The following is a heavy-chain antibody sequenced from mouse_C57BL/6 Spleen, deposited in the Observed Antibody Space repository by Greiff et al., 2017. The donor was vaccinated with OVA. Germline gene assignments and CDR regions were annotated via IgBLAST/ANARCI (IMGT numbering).Heavy chain of an antibody. D-gene: IGHD1-1*01. CDR1: GYSFTGYF. J-gene: IGHJ2*01. V-gene: IGHV1-20*01. CDR3: ARDEGGSSYEDDY. CDR2: INPYNGDT. Sequence: EVKLMESGPELVKPGASVKISCKASGYSFTGYFMNWVMQSHGKSLEWIGRINPYNGDTFYNQKFKGKATLTVDKSSSTAHMELRSLTSEDSAVYDCARDEGGSSYEDDYWGQGTTLTVSS.